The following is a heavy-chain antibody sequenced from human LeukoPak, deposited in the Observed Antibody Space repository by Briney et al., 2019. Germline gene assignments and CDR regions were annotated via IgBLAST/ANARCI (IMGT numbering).Heavy chain of an antibody. CDR1: GFTFSSYS. CDR2: ISSGSSYI. Sequence: GGSLRLSCAASGFTFSSYSMNWVRQAPGKGLEWVSSISSGSSYIYYADSVKGRFTISRDNAKNSLYLQMSSLRAEDTAVYYCARDLGYSGYDRSYGMDVWGQGTTVTVSS. CDR3: ARDLGYSGYDRSYGMDV. V-gene: IGHV3-21*01. D-gene: IGHD5-12*01. J-gene: IGHJ6*02.